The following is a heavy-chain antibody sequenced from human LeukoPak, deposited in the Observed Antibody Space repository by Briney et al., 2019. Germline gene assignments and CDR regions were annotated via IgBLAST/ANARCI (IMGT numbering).Heavy chain of an antibody. CDR1: GFTFSDYY. J-gene: IGHJ4*02. CDR3: ARAHYYDSSGYPNPFDY. Sequence: GGSLRLSCAASGFTFSDYYMSWIRQAPGKGLEWVSYISSSGSTIYYADSVKGRFTISRDNAKNSLYLQMSSLRAEDTAVYYCARAHYYDSSGYPNPFDYWGQGTLVTVSS. V-gene: IGHV3-11*04. CDR2: ISSSGSTI. D-gene: IGHD3-22*01.